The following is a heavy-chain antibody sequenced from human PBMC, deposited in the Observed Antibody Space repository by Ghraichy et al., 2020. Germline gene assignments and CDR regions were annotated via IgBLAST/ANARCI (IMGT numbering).Heavy chain of an antibody. V-gene: IGHV4-34*01. J-gene: IGHJ6*02. Sequence: SETLSLTCAVYGGSFSGYYWSWIRQPPGKGLEWIGEINHSGSTNYNPSLKSRVTISVDTSKNQFSLKLSSVTAADTAVYYCARWGWVTTVTYVYYYGMDVWGQGTTVTVSS. CDR2: INHSGST. CDR3: ARWGWVTTVTYVYYYGMDV. CDR1: GGSFSGYY. D-gene: IGHD4-17*01.